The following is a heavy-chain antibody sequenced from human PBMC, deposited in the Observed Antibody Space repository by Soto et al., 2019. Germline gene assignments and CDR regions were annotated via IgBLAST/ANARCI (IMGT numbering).Heavy chain of an antibody. CDR2: INPSGGST. V-gene: IGHV1-46*01. CDR3: ARHGPQEPYGRGGWFDT. J-gene: IGHJ5*02. CDR1: GYTFTSYY. D-gene: IGHD3-10*01. Sequence: ASVKVSCKASGYTFTSYYMHWVRQAPGQGLEWMGIINPSGGSTSYAQKFQGRVTMTRDTSTSTVYMELSSLRSEDTAVYYCARHGPQEPYGRGGWFDTWGQGTLVTVSS.